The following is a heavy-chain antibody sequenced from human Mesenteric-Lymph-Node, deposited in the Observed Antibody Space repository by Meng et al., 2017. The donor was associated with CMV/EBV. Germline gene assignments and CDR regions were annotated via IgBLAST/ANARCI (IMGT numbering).Heavy chain of an antibody. CDR2: IRYDGSNK. CDR1: GFTFSSYG. Sequence: GGSLRLSCAASGFTFSSYGMHWVRQAPGKGLEWVAFIRYDGSNKYYADSVKGRFTISRDNSKNTLYLQMNSLRAEDTAVYYCARNDFWSGYYTEFDYWGQGTLVTVSS. CDR3: ARNDFWSGYYTEFDY. J-gene: IGHJ4*02. V-gene: IGHV3-30*02. D-gene: IGHD3-3*01.